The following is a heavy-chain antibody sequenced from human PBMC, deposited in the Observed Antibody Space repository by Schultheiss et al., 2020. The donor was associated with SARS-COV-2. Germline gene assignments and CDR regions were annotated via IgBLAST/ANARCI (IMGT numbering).Heavy chain of an antibody. V-gene: IGHV1-18*01. CDR3: AREALYCSSTSCYSGYYYYYGMDV. J-gene: IGHJ6*02. Sequence: GESLKISCKASGYTFTSYGISWVRQAPGQGLEWMGWISAYNGNTNYAQKLQGRVTMTTEKSTSTAYMELRSLRSDDTAVYYCAREALYCSSTSCYSGYYYYYGMDVWGQGTTVTVSS. D-gene: IGHD2-2*01. CDR2: ISAYNGNT. CDR1: GYTFTSYG.